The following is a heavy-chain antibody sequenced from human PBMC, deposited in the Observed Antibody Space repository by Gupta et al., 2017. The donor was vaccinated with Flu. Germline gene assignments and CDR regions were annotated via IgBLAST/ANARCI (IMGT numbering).Heavy chain of an antibody. CDR3: ARAHRNDWPPAPKKYYFDY. D-gene: IGHD1-1*01. J-gene: IGHJ4*02. Sequence: QVQLVQSGAEVKKPGSSVKVSCKASGGTFSSHAFRWVRPAPGQGLEWMGGIIPIFGTANYAQKFQGRVTITADESTSTAYMELSSLRSEDTAVYYCARAHRNDWPPAPKKYYFDYWGQGTLVTVSS. V-gene: IGHV1-69*01. CDR1: GGTFSSHA. CDR2: IIPIFGTA.